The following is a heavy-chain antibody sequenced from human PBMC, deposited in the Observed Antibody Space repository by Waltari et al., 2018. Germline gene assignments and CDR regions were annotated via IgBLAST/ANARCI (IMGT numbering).Heavy chain of an antibody. J-gene: IGHJ4*02. V-gene: IGHV3-48*03. Sequence: EVHLVESGGGLVQPGGSLRLSCAASGFTFSSYEMNWVRQAPGKGLEWVSYISSSGSTIYYADSVKGRFTISRDNAKNSLYLQMNSLRAEDTAVYYCARSTGYCSAGSCQHFDSWGQGTLVTVSS. CDR2: ISSSGSTI. CDR1: GFTFSSYE. D-gene: IGHD2-15*01. CDR3: ARSTGYCSAGSCQHFDS.